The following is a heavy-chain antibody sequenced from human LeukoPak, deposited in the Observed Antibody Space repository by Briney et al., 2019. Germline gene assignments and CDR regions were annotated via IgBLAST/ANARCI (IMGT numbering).Heavy chain of an antibody. J-gene: IGHJ4*02. Sequence: GGSLRLSCAASGFTFDDYAMHWVRQAPGKGLEWVSLISWDGGSTYYADSVKGRFTISRDNSKNSLYLQMNSLRAEDTAVYYCARDYTAHDYWGQGTLVTVSS. CDR1: GFTFDDYA. CDR2: ISWDGGST. D-gene: IGHD4-11*01. V-gene: IGHV3-43D*03. CDR3: ARDYTAHDY.